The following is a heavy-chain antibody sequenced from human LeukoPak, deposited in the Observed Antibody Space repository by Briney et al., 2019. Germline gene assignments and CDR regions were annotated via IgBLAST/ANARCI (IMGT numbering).Heavy chain of an antibody. CDR3: ARDLGLWFGSIGGAFDI. Sequence: GGSLRLSCAASGFTFSSYEMNWVRQAPGKGLEWVSYIRSSGSTIYYADSVKGRFTISRDNAKNSLYLQMNGLRAEDTAVYYCARDLGLWFGSIGGAFDIWGQGTMVTVPS. V-gene: IGHV3-48*03. CDR1: GFTFSSYE. D-gene: IGHD3-10*01. CDR2: IRSSGSTI. J-gene: IGHJ3*02.